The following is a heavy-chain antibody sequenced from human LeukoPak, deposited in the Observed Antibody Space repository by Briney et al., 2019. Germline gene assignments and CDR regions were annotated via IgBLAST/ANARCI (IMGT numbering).Heavy chain of an antibody. CDR2: ISGYNGNT. Sequence: ASVKVSCEASGYTFSRYGLNWVRQAPGQGLEWMGWISGYNGNTNYAQKFQGRVTMTTDTSTSTAYMELRSLRSDDTAVYYCARGGGSGSYSPIKFDFWGQGTLVTVSS. D-gene: IGHD3-10*01. CDR1: GYTFSRYG. CDR3: ARGGGSGSYSPIKFDF. V-gene: IGHV1-18*01. J-gene: IGHJ4*02.